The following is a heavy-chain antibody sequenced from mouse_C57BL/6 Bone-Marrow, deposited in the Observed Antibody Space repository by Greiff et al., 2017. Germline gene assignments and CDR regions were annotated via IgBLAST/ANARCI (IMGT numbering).Heavy chain of an antibody. CDR1: GYTFTSYW. Sequence: QVQLQQSGAELVMPGASVKLSCKASGYTFTSYWMHWVKQRPGQGLEWIGEIDPSDSYTNYNQKLKGKSTLTVDKSSSAAYMQLSSLTTEDSAVYYCAREGYSGDFDYWGQGTTLTVSS. CDR3: AREGYSGDFDY. V-gene: IGHV1-69*01. J-gene: IGHJ2*01. CDR2: IDPSDSYT. D-gene: IGHD2-12*01.